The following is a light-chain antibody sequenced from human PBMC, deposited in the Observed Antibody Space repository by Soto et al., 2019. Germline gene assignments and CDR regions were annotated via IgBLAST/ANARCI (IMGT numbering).Light chain of an antibody. Sequence: EIVLTQSPATLSLSPGARATLSCRASQSVSSYLAWYQQKPGQAPRLLIYDASNRATGIPARFSGSGSGTDFTLTISSLEPEDFAVDYCQQRSNWPPTFGQGTRLEIK. V-gene: IGKV3-11*01. CDR2: DAS. CDR1: QSVSSY. CDR3: QQRSNWPPT. J-gene: IGKJ5*01.